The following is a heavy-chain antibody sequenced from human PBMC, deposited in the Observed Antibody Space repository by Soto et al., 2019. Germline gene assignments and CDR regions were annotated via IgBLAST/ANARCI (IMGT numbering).Heavy chain of an antibody. D-gene: IGHD4-4*01. J-gene: IGHJ4*02. CDR1: GGSISSYY. CDR2: IYYSGST. V-gene: IGHV4-59*12. Sequence: PSETLSLTCTVSGGSISSYYWSWIRQPPGKGLEWIGYIYYSGSTNYNPSLKSRVTISVDTSKNQFSLKLSSVTAADTAVYYCARGKGNMDYRDHKWGIIFDYWGQGTLVTVSS. CDR3: ARGKGNMDYRDHKWGIIFDY.